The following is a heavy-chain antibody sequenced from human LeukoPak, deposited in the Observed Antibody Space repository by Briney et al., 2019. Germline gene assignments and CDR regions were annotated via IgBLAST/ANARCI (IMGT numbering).Heavy chain of an antibody. J-gene: IGHJ4*02. CDR2: IYHSGST. CDR1: GYSISSGYY. Sequence: SETLSLTCTVSGYSISSGYYWGWIRPPPGKGLEWIGSIYHSGSTYYNPSLKSRVTISVDTSKNQFSLKLSSVTAADTAVYYCARDGGSRSNIVGVTGFDYWGQGTLVTVSS. D-gene: IGHD1-26*01. CDR3: ARDGGSRSNIVGVTGFDY. V-gene: IGHV4-38-2*02.